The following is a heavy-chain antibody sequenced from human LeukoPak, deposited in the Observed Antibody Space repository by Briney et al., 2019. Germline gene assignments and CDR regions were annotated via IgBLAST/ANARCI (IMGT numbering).Heavy chain of an antibody. J-gene: IGHJ4*02. Sequence: GRSLRLSCAASGFTFDDYAMHWVRQAPGKGLEWVSGISWNSGSIGYADSVKGRFTISRDNAKNSLNLQMNSLRAEDTALYYCAKDFSRYCSSTSCSPFDYWGQGTLVTVSS. V-gene: IGHV3-9*01. CDR1: GFTFDDYA. CDR2: ISWNSGSI. D-gene: IGHD2-2*01. CDR3: AKDFSRYCSSTSCSPFDY.